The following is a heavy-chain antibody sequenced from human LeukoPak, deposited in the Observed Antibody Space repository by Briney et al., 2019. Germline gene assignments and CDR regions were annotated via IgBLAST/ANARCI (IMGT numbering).Heavy chain of an antibody. J-gene: IGHJ5*02. Sequence: SENLSLTCTVSGGSISSSSYYWGWIRQPPGKGLEWIGSIYYSGSTNYNPSLKSRVTMSVDTSKNQFSLKLSSVTAADTAVYYCARDSSSVAKHGNWFDPWGQGTLVTVSS. CDR2: IYYSGST. CDR1: GGSISSSSYY. CDR3: ARDSSSVAKHGNWFDP. D-gene: IGHD6-13*01. V-gene: IGHV4-39*07.